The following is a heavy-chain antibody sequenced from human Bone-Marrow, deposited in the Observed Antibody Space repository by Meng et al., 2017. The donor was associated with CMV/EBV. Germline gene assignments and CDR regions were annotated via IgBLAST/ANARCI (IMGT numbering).Heavy chain of an antibody. D-gene: IGHD1-26*01. J-gene: IGHJ6*02. V-gene: IGHV1-69*05. Sequence: SVKVSCKASGGTFSSYAISWVRQAPGQGLEWMGGIIPIFGTANYAQQFQGRVTITTDESTSTAYMELSSLRSEDTAVYYCARDKGGADYYYGMDVWGQGTTVTVSS. CDR1: GGTFSSYA. CDR3: ARDKGGADYYYGMDV. CDR2: IIPIFGTA.